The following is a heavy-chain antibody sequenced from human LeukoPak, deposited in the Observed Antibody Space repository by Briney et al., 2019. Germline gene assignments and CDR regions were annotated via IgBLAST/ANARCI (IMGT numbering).Heavy chain of an antibody. CDR3: ARVPAAMDWFDP. CDR2: INPNSGGT. CDR1: GYTFTGYY. D-gene: IGHD2-2*01. V-gene: IGHV1-2*02. Sequence: AASVKVSCKASGYTFTGYYMHWVRQAPGQGLEWMGWINPNSGGTNYAQKFQGRVTMTRDTSISTAYMELSRLRSDDTAVYYCARVPAAMDWFDPWGQGTLVTVS. J-gene: IGHJ5*02.